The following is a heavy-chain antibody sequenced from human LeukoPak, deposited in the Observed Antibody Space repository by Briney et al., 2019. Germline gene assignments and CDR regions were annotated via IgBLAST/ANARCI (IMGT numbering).Heavy chain of an antibody. CDR3: AKQLGYCSDGSCYFPY. CDR2: ISGSGGST. J-gene: IGHJ4*02. D-gene: IGHD2-15*01. V-gene: IGHV3-23*01. CDR1: GFTFGSYA. Sequence: SGGSLRLSCSASGFTFGSYAMSWVRQAPGKGLEWVSAISGSGGSTYYADSVKGRFTISRDNSKNTLYLQMNSLRAEDTAVYYCAKQLGYCSDGSCYFPYWGQGTLVTVSS.